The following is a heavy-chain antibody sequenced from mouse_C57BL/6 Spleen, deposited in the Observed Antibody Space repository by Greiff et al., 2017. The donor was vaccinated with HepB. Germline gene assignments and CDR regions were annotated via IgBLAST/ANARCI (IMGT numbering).Heavy chain of an antibody. D-gene: IGHD2-3*01. CDR1: GYTFTSYW. V-gene: IGHV1-74*01. Sequence: QVQLQQPGAELVKPGASVKVSCKASGYTFTSYWMHWVKQRPGQGLEWIGRIHLSDSDTNYNQKFKGKATLTVDKSSSTAYMQLSSLTSEDSAVYYCAMGDDGSYAMDYWGQGTSVTVSS. J-gene: IGHJ4*01. CDR3: AMGDDGSYAMDY. CDR2: IHLSDSDT.